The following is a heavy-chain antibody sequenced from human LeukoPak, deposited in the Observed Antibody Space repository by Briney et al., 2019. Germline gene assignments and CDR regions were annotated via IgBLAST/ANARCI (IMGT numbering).Heavy chain of an antibody. J-gene: IGHJ4*02. CDR1: GYTFTSYD. CDR2: MNPNSGNT. D-gene: IGHD3-3*01. V-gene: IGHV1-8*01. Sequence: GASVKVSCKASGYTFTSYDINWVRQATGQGPEWMGWMNPNSGNTGYAQKFQGRVTITRNTSISTAYMELNSLRSEDTAVYYCARDNIDDFWSGSSSFDYWGQGTLVTVSS. CDR3: ARDNIDDFWSGSSSFDY.